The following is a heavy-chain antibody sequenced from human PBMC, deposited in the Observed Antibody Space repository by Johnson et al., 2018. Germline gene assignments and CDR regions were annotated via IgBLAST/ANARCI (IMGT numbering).Heavy chain of an antibody. V-gene: IGHV3-72*01. CDR1: GFAFSDHF. CDR2: TTNKADSYTT. Sequence: VQLVQSGGGLVQPGGSXRLSCAVSGFAFSDHFMDWVRQAPGKGLEWVGRTTNKADSYTTHYAASVQGRFSISRDELNSFLYLQMNSLRAADTAVYYCAKDSLPDSTPYCRGDCSSGAFDIWGQGTMVTVSS. CDR3: AKDSLPDSTPYCRGDCSSGAFDI. J-gene: IGHJ3*02. D-gene: IGHD2-21*02.